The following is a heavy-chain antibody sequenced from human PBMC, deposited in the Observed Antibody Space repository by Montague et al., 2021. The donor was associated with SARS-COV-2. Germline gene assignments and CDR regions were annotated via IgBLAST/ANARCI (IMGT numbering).Heavy chain of an antibody. Sequence: SETRSLTCAVYGASSSNYYWSWIRQSPGKGLEWVGEINHSGYTXXXPSXGGRLTISLDSSKKQFSLKMTSVTAADTAIYYCASAPRYSFGFWAYWGQGTLVSVSS. D-gene: IGHD5-12*01. CDR2: INHSGYT. V-gene: IGHV4-34*01. CDR1: GASSSNYY. CDR3: ASAPRYSFGFWAY. J-gene: IGHJ4*02.